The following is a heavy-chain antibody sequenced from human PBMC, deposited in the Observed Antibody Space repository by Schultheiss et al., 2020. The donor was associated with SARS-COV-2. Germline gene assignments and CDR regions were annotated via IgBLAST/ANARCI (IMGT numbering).Heavy chain of an antibody. CDR1: GGSVSSGSYY. CDR2: IYYSGST. CDR3: ARRHVMTTVPSGYFDL. J-gene: IGHJ2*01. V-gene: IGHV4-61*01. Sequence: SQTLSLTCTVSGGSVSSGSYYWSWIRQPPGKGLEWIGYIYYSGSTNYNPSLKSRVTISVDKSKNQFSLKLSSVTAADTAVYYCARRHVMTTVPSGYFDLWGRGTLVTSPQ. D-gene: IGHD4-17*01.